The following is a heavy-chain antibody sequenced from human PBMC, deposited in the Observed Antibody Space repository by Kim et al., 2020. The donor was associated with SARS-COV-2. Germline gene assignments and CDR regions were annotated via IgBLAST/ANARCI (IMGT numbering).Heavy chain of an antibody. Sequence: YYAHTEKSRLTHSRDKSKHTLYLQMNSLRAEETAVYYCARSLSYGDIDYWGQGTLVTVSS. J-gene: IGHJ4*02. D-gene: IGHD4-17*01. V-gene: IGHV3-66*01. CDR3: ARSLSYGDIDY.